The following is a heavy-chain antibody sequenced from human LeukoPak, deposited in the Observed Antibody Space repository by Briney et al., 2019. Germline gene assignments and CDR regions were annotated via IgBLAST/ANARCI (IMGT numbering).Heavy chain of an antibody. CDR2: INPNSGGT. J-gene: IGHJ6*03. V-gene: IGHV1-2*02. CDR1: GYTFTSYG. Sequence: ASVKVSCKASGYTFTSYGISWVRQDPGQGLEWMGWINPNSGGTKYAQKFQGRVTMTRDMSISTAYMELSRLRSDDTAVYYCARGDYFGNFGIGTSFYYYYMDVWGKGTTVTVSS. CDR3: ARGDYFGNFGIGTSFYYYYMDV. D-gene: IGHD4-23*01.